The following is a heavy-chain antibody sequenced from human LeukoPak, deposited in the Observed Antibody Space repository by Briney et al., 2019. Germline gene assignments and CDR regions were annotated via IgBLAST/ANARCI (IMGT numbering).Heavy chain of an antibody. CDR3: ARSSTIHGHFGY. CDR1: GGSISSSTYY. CDR2: IYYSGST. D-gene: IGHD5-18*01. J-gene: IGHJ4*02. V-gene: IGHV4-39*01. Sequence: ETLSLTCTVSGGSISSSTYYWGWIRQLPGKGLEWIGSIYYSGSTYYTPSLKSRVTISVDTSKNQFSLKLSSVTAADTAVYYCARSSTIHGHFGYWGQGTLVTVSS.